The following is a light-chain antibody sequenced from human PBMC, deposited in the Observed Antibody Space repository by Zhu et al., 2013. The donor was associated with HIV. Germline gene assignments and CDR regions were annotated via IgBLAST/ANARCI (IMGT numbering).Light chain of an antibody. CDR3: TSYTSSTTLI. CDR2: EVT. V-gene: IGLV2-14*01. CDR1: SSDVGAFNY. J-gene: IGLJ2*01. Sequence: QSALTQPASVSGSPGQSISISCTGTSSDVGAFNYVSWYQHHPGKAPQVIIYEVTNRPSGISNRFSGSKSGNTASLTISGLQAEDEAHYYCTSYTSSTTLIFGGGTKVTVL.